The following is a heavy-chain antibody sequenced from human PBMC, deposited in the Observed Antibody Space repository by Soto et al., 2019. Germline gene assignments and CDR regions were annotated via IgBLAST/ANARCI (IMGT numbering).Heavy chain of an antibody. D-gene: IGHD3-22*01. V-gene: IGHV3-30*18. J-gene: IGHJ4*02. CDR3: AKDTYYHDSTGYYVFDY. Sequence: QVQLVESGGGVVQSGRSLRLSCAASGSTFRSYGMHWVRQAPGKGLEWVAAISYDGSNKNYVDSVKGRFTISRDNSENTLYLQMNSLRAEDAAVYYCAKDTYYHDSTGYYVFDYWGQGTLVTVSS. CDR1: GSTFRSYG. CDR2: ISYDGSNK.